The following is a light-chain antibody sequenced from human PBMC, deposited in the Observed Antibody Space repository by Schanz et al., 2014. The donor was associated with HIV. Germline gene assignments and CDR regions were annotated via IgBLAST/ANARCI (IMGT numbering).Light chain of an antibody. V-gene: IGLV1-40*01. Sequence: QSVLTQPPSVSGAPGQGVTISCTGSTSNIGANYDVHWYQPLPGTAPKLLIYGNSHRPSGVPDRFSGSKSGTSATLVITGLQTGDEADYYCGTWDSRMSVGFVFGSGTKLTVL. J-gene: IGLJ1*01. CDR3: GTWDSRMSVGFV. CDR1: TSNIGANYD. CDR2: GNS.